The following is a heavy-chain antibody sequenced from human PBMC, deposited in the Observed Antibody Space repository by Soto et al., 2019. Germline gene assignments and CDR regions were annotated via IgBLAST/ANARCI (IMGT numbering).Heavy chain of an antibody. V-gene: IGHV3-21*01. CDR1: GFTFSSYS. J-gene: IGHJ4*02. D-gene: IGHD1-26*01. CDR3: ARDPGVVGATLDFDY. Sequence: EVQLVESGGGLVKPGGSLRLSCAASGFTFSSYSMNWVRQAPGKGLEWVSSISSSSSYIYYADSVKGRFTISRDNAKNSLYLQMNSLRAEDTAVYYCARDPGVVGATLDFDYWGQGTLVTVSS. CDR2: ISSSSSYI.